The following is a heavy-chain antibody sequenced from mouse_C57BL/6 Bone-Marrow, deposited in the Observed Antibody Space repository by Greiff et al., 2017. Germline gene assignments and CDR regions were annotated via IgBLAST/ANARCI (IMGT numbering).Heavy chain of an antibody. V-gene: IGHV14-4*01. J-gene: IGHJ3*01. CDR1: GFNIKDDY. CDR2: IDPENGGT. CDR3: TTYDYGSSPFAY. D-gene: IGHD1-1*01. Sequence: EVMLVESGAELVRPGASVKLSCTASGFNIKDDYMHWVKQRPEQGLEWIGWIDPENGGTEYASKFQGKATITADTSSNTAYLQLSSLTSEDSAVYYCTTYDYGSSPFAYWGQGTLLTVSA.